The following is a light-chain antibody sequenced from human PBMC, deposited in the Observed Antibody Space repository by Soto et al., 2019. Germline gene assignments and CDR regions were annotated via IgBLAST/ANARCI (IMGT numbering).Light chain of an antibody. V-gene: IGKV4-1*01. CDR2: WAS. J-gene: IGKJ3*01. CDR3: QQYNTNPPT. CDR1: QSVLYSSNNKNH. Sequence: DIVMTQSPDSLAVSLGERATINCKSSQSVLYSSNNKNHLVWYQQKPGQPPKLLIYWASTRESGVPDRFSGSGSATDFTLTISSLQAEDVAVYYCQQYNTNPPTFGHGTKVEI.